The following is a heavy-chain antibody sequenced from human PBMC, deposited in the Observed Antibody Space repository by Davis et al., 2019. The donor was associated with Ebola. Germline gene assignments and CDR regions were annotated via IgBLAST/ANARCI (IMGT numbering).Heavy chain of an antibody. D-gene: IGHD3-22*01. CDR3: AKDPGVYYDSSGYYPGAFDI. CDR2: ISGSGGST. J-gene: IGHJ3*02. Sequence: PGGSLRLSCAASGFTFSSYAMSWVRQAPGKGLEWVSAISGSGGSTYYADSVKGRFTISRDNSKNTLYLQMNSLRAEDTAVYYCAKDPGVYYDSSGYYPGAFDIWGQGTMVTVSS. V-gene: IGHV3-23*01. CDR1: GFTFSSYA.